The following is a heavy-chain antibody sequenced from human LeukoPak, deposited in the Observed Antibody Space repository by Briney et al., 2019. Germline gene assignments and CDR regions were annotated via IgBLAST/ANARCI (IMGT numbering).Heavy chain of an antibody. CDR1: GGSIVSYH. CDR3: SRREDSGTSGYYGL. D-gene: IGHD3-22*01. CDR2: IHYSGFT. Sequence: SETLSLTCTVSGGSIVSYHWSWIRQPPGKGLEWIGYIHYSGFTNYNPSLKSRVTISVDTSKNQLSLKLSSVAAADTAVYYCSRREDSGTSGYYGLWGQGTLVTASS. J-gene: IGHJ4*02. V-gene: IGHV4-59*08.